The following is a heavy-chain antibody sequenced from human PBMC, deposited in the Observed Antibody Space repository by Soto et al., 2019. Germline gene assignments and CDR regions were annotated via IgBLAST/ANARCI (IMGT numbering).Heavy chain of an antibody. V-gene: IGHV1-69*01. Sequence: QVQLVQSGAEVKKPGSSVTVSCKASGGTFSSYAISWVRQAPGQGLEWMGGIIPIFGTANYAQKVQGRVTITADESTSTAYMELSSLRSEDTAVYYCARGGRGYSSGWYYFDYWGQGTLVTVSS. CDR2: IIPIFGTA. CDR1: GGTFSSYA. CDR3: ARGGRGYSSGWYYFDY. J-gene: IGHJ4*02. D-gene: IGHD6-19*01.